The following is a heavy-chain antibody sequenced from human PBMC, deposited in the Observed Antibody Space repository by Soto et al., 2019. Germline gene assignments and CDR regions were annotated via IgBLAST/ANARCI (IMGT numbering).Heavy chain of an antibody. Sequence: QLQLQESGLGLVKPSQTLSLTCAVSGGSISSGGYSWSWIRQPPGKGLEWIGYIYHSGINYYNPSLKSRVIIAVDRSKNLCSLKLSSVTAADMAAYYCARVPDRWGQGTLVTVSS. J-gene: IGHJ5*02. CDR2: IYHSGIN. CDR3: ARVPDR. CDR1: GGSISSGGYS. V-gene: IGHV4-30-2*01. D-gene: IGHD2-2*01.